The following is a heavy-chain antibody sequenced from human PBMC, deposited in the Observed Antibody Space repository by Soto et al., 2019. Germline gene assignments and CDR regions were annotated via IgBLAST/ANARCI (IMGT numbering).Heavy chain of an antibody. CDR2: INHSGST. V-gene: IGHV4-34*01. D-gene: IGHD5-18*01. CDR1: GGSFSGYY. J-gene: IGHJ3*02. CDR3: ARYYLSYTAMDTDAFYI. Sequence: PSETLSLTCAVYGGSFSGYYWSWLRQPPGKGLEWIGEINHSGSTNYNPSLKSRVTISVDTSKNQFSLKLSSVTAADTAVYYCARYYLSYTAMDTDAFYIWGQGTMVPVSS.